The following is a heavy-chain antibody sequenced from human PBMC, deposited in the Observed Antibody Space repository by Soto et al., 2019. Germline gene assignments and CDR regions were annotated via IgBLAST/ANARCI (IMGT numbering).Heavy chain of an antibody. Sequence: KASETLSLTCAVSGGSISSGGYSWSWIRQPPGKGLEWIGYIYHSGSTYYNPSLKSRVTISVDRSKNQFSLKLSSVTAADTAVYYCARVCSSGYYYFDYWGQGTLVTVSS. D-gene: IGHD3-22*01. CDR2: IYHSGST. V-gene: IGHV4-30-2*01. CDR3: ARVCSSGYYYFDY. J-gene: IGHJ4*02. CDR1: GGSISSGGYS.